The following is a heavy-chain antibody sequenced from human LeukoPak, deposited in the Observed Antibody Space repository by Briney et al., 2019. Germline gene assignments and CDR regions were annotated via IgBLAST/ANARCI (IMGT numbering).Heavy chain of an antibody. CDR2: INSDGSST. J-gene: IGHJ4*02. CDR1: GFTFSSYW. V-gene: IGHV3-74*01. CDR3: AKDHCSRTNCYAGPDY. D-gene: IGHD2-2*01. Sequence: GGSLRLSCAASGFTFSSYWMHWVRQAPGKGLVWVSRINSDGSSTSYADSVKGRFTISSDYSSNTLYLQMNSLRPEDTALYYCAKDHCSRTNCYAGPDYWGQGTLVTVSS.